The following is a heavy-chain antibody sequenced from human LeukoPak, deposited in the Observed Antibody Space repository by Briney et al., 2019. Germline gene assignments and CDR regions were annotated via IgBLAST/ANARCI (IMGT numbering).Heavy chain of an antibody. J-gene: IGHJ5*02. V-gene: IGHV4-59*01. CDR3: ARATTGTTNWFDP. CDR1: GGSFSPYY. CDR2: IYYSGST. D-gene: IGHD1-1*01. Sequence: SETLSLTCAVYGGSFSPYYWSWIRQPPGKGLEWIGYIYYSGSTNYNPSLKSRVTISVDTSKNQYSLKLSSVTAADTAVYYCARATTGTTNWFDPWGQGTLVTVSS.